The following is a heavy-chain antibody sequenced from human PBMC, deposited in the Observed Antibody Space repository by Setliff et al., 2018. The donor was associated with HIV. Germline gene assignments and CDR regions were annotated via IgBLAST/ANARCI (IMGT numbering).Heavy chain of an antibody. Sequence: PSETLSLTCTVSGGSISSGSYYWSWIRQPAGKGLEWVGQIYTSGSTNYNPSLKSRVTISVDTSKNQFSLKVSSVTAADTAVYYCARTMGVTYFDYWGQGTLVTVSS. CDR3: ARTMGVTYFDY. J-gene: IGHJ4*02. CDR2: IYTSGST. CDR1: GGSISSGSYY. V-gene: IGHV4-61*09. D-gene: IGHD1-26*01.